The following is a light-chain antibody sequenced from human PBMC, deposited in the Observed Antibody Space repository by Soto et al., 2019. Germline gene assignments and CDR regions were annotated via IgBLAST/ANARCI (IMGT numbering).Light chain of an antibody. CDR1: SSDVGGSAY. J-gene: IGLJ1*01. CDR2: KVT. CDR3: TSSTTGSLYV. Sequence: SVLTAPASLSGSPGQSLTISCTVTSSDVGGSAYVSWCQQFPGNVPRLLIYKVTNRPSGVSYRFSGSKSGNTASLTISGLQAEDEADYFCTSSTTGSLYVFGTGTKVTVL. V-gene: IGLV2-14*01.